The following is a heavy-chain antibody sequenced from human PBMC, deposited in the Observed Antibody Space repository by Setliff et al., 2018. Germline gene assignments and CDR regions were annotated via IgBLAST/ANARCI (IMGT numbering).Heavy chain of an antibody. J-gene: IGHJ6*03. V-gene: IGHV1-2*02. CDR3: ARSPTRTTGSQYLGYYYYYMDF. CDR2: INPNNGGT. D-gene: IGHD1-1*01. Sequence: ASVKVSCKASQYTFTAYYLHWVRQAPGQGLEWMGWINPNNGGTKYAQKFQGRVTMTRDTSISTGYMELSRLRYDDTAVYYCARSPTRTTGSQYLGYYYYYMDFWGKGTTVTVSS. CDR1: QYTFTAYY.